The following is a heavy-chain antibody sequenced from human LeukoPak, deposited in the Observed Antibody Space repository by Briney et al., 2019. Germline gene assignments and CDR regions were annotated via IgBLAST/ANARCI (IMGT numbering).Heavy chain of an antibody. V-gene: IGHV1-69*13. J-gene: IGHJ6*02. CDR3: ARVLGQDYYYGMDV. CDR2: IIPIFGTA. Sequence: SVKVSCKASGGTFSSYAISWVRQAPGQGLEWMGGIIPIFGTANYAQKFQGRVTITADGSTSTAYMELSSLRSEDTAVYYCARVLGQDYYYGMDVWGQGTTVTVSS. CDR1: GGTFSSYA. D-gene: IGHD3-16*01.